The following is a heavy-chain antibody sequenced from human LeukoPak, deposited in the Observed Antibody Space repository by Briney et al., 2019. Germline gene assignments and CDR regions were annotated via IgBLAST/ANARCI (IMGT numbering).Heavy chain of an antibody. CDR3: ARDPGSSSWYDYYYGMDV. CDR1: GFTVGSNY. J-gene: IGHJ6*02. V-gene: IGHV3-66*01. CDR2: IYSGGST. Sequence: GGSLRLSCAASGFTVGSNYMSWVRQAPGKGLEWVSVIYSGGSTYYADSVKGRFTISRDNSKNTLYLQMNSLRAEDTAVYYCARDPGSSSWYDYYYGMDVWGQGTTVTVSS. D-gene: IGHD6-13*01.